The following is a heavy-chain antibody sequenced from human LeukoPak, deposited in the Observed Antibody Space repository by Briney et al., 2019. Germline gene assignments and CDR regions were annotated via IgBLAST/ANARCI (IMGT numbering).Heavy chain of an antibody. CDR1: GYTFTSYY. V-gene: IGHV1-46*01. D-gene: IGHD1-1*01. J-gene: IGHJ5*02. CDR2: INPSGGST. Sequence: ASVKVSCKASGYTFTSYYMHWVRQAPGQGLEWMGIINPSGGSTSYAQKFQGRVSMTDDTSTDTAYMELSSLRSEDTAVYYCTTLVRGATWFDPWGQGTLVTVSS. CDR3: TTLVRGATWFDP.